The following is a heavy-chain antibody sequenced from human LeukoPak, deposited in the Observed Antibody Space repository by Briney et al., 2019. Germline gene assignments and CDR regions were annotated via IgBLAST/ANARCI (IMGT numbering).Heavy chain of an antibody. V-gene: IGHV4-59*01. CDR1: GGSFSGYY. J-gene: IGHJ6*02. Sequence: SETLSLTCAVSGGSFSGYYWSWIRQPPGKGLEWIGYIYYSGSTNYNPSLKSRVTISVDTSKNQFSLKLSSVTAADTAVYYCARDGDTVTTTARVYYYYGMDVWGQGTTVTVSS. CDR2: IYYSGST. CDR3: ARDGDTVTTTARVYYYYGMDV. D-gene: IGHD4-11*01.